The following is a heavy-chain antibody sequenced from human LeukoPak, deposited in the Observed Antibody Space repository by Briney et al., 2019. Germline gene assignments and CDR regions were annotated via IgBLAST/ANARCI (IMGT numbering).Heavy chain of an antibody. CDR1: GFTFRSYA. Sequence: PGGSLRLSCASSGFTFRSYAMTWVRQTPEKGLHWVSAIGGAGGNTYYADSVKGRFTISRDNSKNTLYLQLNSLRAEDTAIYYCAKQRQLIRGGVDYWGQGTQVTVSS. CDR3: AKQRQLIRGGVDY. D-gene: IGHD6-13*01. V-gene: IGHV3-23*01. J-gene: IGHJ4*02. CDR2: IGGAGGNT.